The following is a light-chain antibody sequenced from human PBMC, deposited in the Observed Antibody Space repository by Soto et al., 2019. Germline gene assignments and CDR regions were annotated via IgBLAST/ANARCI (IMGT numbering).Light chain of an antibody. Sequence: QAVVTQSSSASASLGSSVKLTCTLSSGRSSSTIAWHQQPPGKAPRFLMKVEGNGSYNKGSGVPDRFSGSTSGADRYLTISNLQSEDEADYYCETWDSNTRVFGGGTKVTVL. CDR2: VEGNGSY. J-gene: IGLJ3*02. CDR1: SGRSSST. CDR3: ETWDSNTRV. V-gene: IGLV4-60*03.